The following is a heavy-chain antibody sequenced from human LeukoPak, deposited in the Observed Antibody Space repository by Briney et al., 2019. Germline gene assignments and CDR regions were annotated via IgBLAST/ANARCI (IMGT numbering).Heavy chain of an antibody. CDR2: VSPGGST. D-gene: IGHD5-18*01. CDR3: ALTSFSAMGGYYYGMDV. Sequence: SETLSLTCAMHSESSGGDDWTWIRQPPGKGLEWIGEVSPGGSTRYNPSLRSRVTISLDTSRSRFSLRLSSVTAADTAVYYCALTSFSAMGGYYYGMDVWGQGTTVTVSS. V-gene: IGHV4-34*01. CDR1: SESSGGDD. J-gene: IGHJ6*02.